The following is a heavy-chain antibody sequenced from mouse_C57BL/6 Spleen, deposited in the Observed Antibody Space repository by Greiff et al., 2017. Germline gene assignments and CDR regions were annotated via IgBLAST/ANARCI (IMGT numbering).Heavy chain of an antibody. D-gene: IGHD3-2*02. J-gene: IGHJ4*01. Sequence: DVHLVESGGDLVKPGGSLKLSCAASGFTFSSYGMSWVRQTPDKRLEWVATISSGGSYTYYPDSVKGRFTISRDNAKNTLYLQMSSRKSEDTAMYYCARHRDSSGPMDYWGQGTSVTVSS. CDR1: GFTFSSYG. CDR3: ARHRDSSGPMDY. CDR2: ISSGGSYT. V-gene: IGHV5-6*01.